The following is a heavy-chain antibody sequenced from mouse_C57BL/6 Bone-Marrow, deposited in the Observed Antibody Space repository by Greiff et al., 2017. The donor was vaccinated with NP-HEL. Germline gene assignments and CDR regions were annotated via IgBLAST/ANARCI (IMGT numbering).Heavy chain of an antibody. D-gene: IGHD1-1*01. CDR1: GYTFTDYN. Sequence: VQLQQSGPELVKPGASVKMSCKASGYTFTDYNMHWVKQSHGKSLEWIGYINPNNGGTSYNQKFKGKATLTVNKYSSTAYMELRSLTSEDSAVYYCARRTTVVATDAMDYWGQGTSVTVSS. CDR2: INPNNGGT. J-gene: IGHJ4*01. CDR3: ARRTTVVATDAMDY. V-gene: IGHV1-22*01.